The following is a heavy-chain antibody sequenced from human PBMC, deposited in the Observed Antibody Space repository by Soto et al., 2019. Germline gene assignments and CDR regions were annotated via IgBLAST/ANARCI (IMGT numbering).Heavy chain of an antibody. Sequence: ASVKVSCKASGYTFTSYGISWVRQAPGQGLEWMGWISAYNGNTNYAQKLQGRVTMTTDTSTSTAYMELRSLRSDDTAVYYCARTYYGDYEDYYYYMDVWGKGTTVTVSS. CDR3: ARTYYGDYEDYYYYMDV. D-gene: IGHD4-17*01. CDR1: GYTFTSYG. V-gene: IGHV1-18*01. CDR2: ISAYNGNT. J-gene: IGHJ6*03.